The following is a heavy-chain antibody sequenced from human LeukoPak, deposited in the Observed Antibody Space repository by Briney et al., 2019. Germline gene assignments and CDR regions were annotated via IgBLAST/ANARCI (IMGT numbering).Heavy chain of an antibody. Sequence: GESLKISCQGSGSSFTSYWIGWVRQLPGKGLEWMGIIYPGDSDTRYSPSFQGQVTISADKSISTAYLQWSSLKASDTAMYYCARPGLGYCSGGSCYFDYWGQGTLVTVSS. V-gene: IGHV5-51*01. CDR1: GSSFTSYW. CDR2: IYPGDSDT. J-gene: IGHJ4*02. D-gene: IGHD2-15*01. CDR3: ARPGLGYCSGGSCYFDY.